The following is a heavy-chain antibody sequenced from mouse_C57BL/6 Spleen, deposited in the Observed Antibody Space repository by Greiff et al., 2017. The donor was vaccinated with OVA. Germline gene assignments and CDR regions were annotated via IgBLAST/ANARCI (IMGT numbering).Heavy chain of an antibody. J-gene: IGHJ4*01. CDR3: AKKNGYRYAMDY. CDR1: GYTFTSYW. Sequence: QVQLQQPGAELVMPGASVKLSCKASGYTFTSYWMHWVKQRPGQGLEWIGEIDPSDSYTNYNQKFKGKSTLTVDKSSSTAYMQLSSLTSEDSAVYYCAKKNGYRYAMDYWGQGTSVTVSA. CDR2: IDPSDSYT. V-gene: IGHV1-69*01. D-gene: IGHD2-2*01.